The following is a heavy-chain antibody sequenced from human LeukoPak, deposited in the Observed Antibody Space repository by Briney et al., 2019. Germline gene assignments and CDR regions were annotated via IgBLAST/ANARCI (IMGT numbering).Heavy chain of an antibody. J-gene: IGHJ6*03. CDR2: IKQDGSEK. CDR1: GFTFSSYW. CDR3: ARVSGYSSGWAPTRYYYYMDV. Sequence: PGGSLRLSCAASGFTFSSYWMSWVRQAPGKGLEWVANIKQDGSEKYYVDSVKGRFTISRDNAKNSLYLQMNSLRAEDTAVYYCARVSGYSSGWAPTRYYYYMDVWGKGTTVTVSS. D-gene: IGHD6-19*01. V-gene: IGHV3-7*01.